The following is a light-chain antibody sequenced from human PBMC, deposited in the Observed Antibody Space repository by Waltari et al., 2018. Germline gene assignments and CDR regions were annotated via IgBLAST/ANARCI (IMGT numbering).Light chain of an antibody. CDR2: GAS. Sequence: SPGERATLSCRASQSVSSNLAWYQQKPGQAPRLLIYGASTRATGIPARFSGSGSGTEFTLTISSLQSEDFAVYYCQQYNNWPYTFGQGTKLEIK. J-gene: IGKJ2*01. V-gene: IGKV3-15*01. CDR1: QSVSSN. CDR3: QQYNNWPYT.